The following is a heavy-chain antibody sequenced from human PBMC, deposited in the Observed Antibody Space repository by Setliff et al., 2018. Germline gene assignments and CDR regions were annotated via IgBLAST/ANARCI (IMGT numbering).Heavy chain of an antibody. CDR2: ISSSSTI. D-gene: IGHD6-19*01. V-gene: IGHV3-48*01. CDR3: ARGTGNPGLGYAFDI. J-gene: IGHJ3*02. CDR1: GFTLEEYG. Sequence: GGSLRLSCAASGFTLEEYGMNWVRQVPGEGLEWVSYISSSSTIYYADSVKGRFTISRDNAKNSLYLQMNSLRAEDTAVYYCARGTGNPGLGYAFDIWGQGTMVTVSS.